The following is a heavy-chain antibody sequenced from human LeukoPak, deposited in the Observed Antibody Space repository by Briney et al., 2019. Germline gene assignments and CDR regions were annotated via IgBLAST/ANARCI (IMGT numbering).Heavy chain of an antibody. V-gene: IGHV3-7*01. J-gene: IGHJ4*02. Sequence: PGGSLRLSCVASEFTFSNYWMSWVRQAPGKGLEWVASIKQDGSERYYVDSVKGRFSISRDNARNSLYLQMNSLRAEDTAVYYCAREYSSDWPTRFDYWGQGTLVTVSS. CDR1: EFTFSNYW. CDR3: AREYSSDWPTRFDY. D-gene: IGHD6-19*01. CDR2: IKQDGSER.